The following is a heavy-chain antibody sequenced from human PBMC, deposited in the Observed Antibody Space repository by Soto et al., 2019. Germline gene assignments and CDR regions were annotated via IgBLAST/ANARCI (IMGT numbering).Heavy chain of an antibody. CDR2: IYYSGST. D-gene: IGHD6-19*01. CDR1: GGSISSYY. Sequence: SETLSLTCTVSGGSISSYYWSWIRQPPGKGLEWIGYIYYSGSTNYNPSLKSRVTISVDTSKNQFSLKLSSVTAADTAVYYCARGTEQWLASYYFDYWGQGTLVTVSS. CDR3: ARGTEQWLASYYFDY. V-gene: IGHV4-59*01. J-gene: IGHJ4*02.